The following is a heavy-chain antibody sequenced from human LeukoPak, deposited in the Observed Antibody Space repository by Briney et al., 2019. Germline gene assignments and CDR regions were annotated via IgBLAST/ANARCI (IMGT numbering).Heavy chain of an antibody. V-gene: IGHV3-74*03. CDR1: GFTFSTYW. J-gene: IGHJ4*02. D-gene: IGHD3-10*01. Sequence: TGGSLRLSCVASGFTFSTYWMHWVRQAPGKGLLWVSRLSGDGSSTKYADSLKGRFTISRDNAKNTLYLQMNSLRAEDTAVYYCARGGGSGSYSNYWGQGTLVTVSS. CDR3: ARGGGSGSYSNY. CDR2: LSGDGSST.